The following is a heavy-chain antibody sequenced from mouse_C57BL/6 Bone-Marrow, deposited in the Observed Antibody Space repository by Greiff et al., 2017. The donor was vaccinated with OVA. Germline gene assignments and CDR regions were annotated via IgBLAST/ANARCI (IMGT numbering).Heavy chain of an antibody. V-gene: IGHV10-1*01. D-gene: IGHD2-2*01. CDR1: GFSFNIYA. J-gene: IGHJ3*01. Sequence: GGGLVQPNGSLKLSGAASGFSFNIYAMHWVRQAPGTGLEWVARIRSKSNNYATYYAVSVKDRFTISRDDSESMLYLQMNNLKTEDTAMYYWVRAVRGWGQGTLVTVSA. CDR3: VRAVRG. CDR2: IRSKSNNYAT.